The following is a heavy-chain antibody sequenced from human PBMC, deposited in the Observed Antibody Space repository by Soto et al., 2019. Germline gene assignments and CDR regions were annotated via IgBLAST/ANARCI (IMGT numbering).Heavy chain of an antibody. D-gene: IGHD6-6*01. CDR2: INHSGST. J-gene: IGHJ4*02. V-gene: IGHV4-34*01. Sequence: SETLSLTCAVYGGSFSGYYWSWIRQPPGKGLEWIGEINHSGSTNYNQSLKSRVTISVDTSKNQFSLKLSSVTAADTAVYYCARKIRGSSPRLDYWGQGTLVTVSS. CDR3: ARKIRGSSPRLDY. CDR1: GGSFSGYY.